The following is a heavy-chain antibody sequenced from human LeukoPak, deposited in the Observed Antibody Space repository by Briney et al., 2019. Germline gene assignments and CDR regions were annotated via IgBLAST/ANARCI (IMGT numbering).Heavy chain of an antibody. Sequence: GGSLRLSCAASGFTFSGYPMSWVRQAPRKGLEWVSSISGSGDSTYYADSVKGRFTISRDNSKNTLYLQMNSLRAEDTAVYYCAKDLYSSGWPAEYFQHWGQGTLVTVSS. V-gene: IGHV3-23*01. J-gene: IGHJ1*01. CDR3: AKDLYSSGWPAEYFQH. CDR1: GFTFSGYP. CDR2: ISGSGDST. D-gene: IGHD6-19*01.